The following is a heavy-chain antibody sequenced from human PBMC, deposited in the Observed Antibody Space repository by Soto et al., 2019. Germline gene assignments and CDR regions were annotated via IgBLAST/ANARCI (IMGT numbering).Heavy chain of an antibody. CDR2: IIPLFGTA. D-gene: IGHD3-10*01. CDR3: ARDPHYYGAGEYGMDV. CDR1: GGTFSSYA. V-gene: IGHV1-69*01. Sequence: QVQLVQSGAEVKKPGSSVKVSCKASGGTFSSYAITWVRQAPGQGLEWMGGIIPLFGTANYAQKFQGRVTIPADESTSTAYMELSSLRSEDTAVYYCARDPHYYGAGEYGMDVWGQGTTFTVSS. J-gene: IGHJ6*02.